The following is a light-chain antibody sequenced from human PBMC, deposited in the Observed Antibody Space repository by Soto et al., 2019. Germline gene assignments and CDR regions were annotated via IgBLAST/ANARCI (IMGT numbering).Light chain of an antibody. J-gene: IGKJ5*01. CDR2: GAS. CDR1: QGISDSY. CDR3: QKYNSAPLT. Sequence: EIVLTPSPGTLSLSPGERASLSCRASQGISDSYLAWYQQKPGQAPRLLIFGASNRATGIPARFSGGGSGTDFTLTISSLQPEDVATYYCQKYNSAPLTFGQGTRLEIK. V-gene: IGKV3-20*01.